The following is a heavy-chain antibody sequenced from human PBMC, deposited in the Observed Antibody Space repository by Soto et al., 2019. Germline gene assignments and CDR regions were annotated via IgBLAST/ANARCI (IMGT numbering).Heavy chain of an antibody. D-gene: IGHD3-10*01. Sequence: ASVKVSCKASGYTFTGYYMHWVRQAPGQGLEWMGWINPNRGGTNYAQKFQGWVTMTRDTSISTAYMGLSRLGSDDTAVYYCARGPTNAEYGSGSYPFDYWGQGTLVTVSS. V-gene: IGHV1-2*04. CDR3: ARGPTNAEYGSGSYPFDY. J-gene: IGHJ4*02. CDR2: INPNRGGT. CDR1: GYTFTGYY.